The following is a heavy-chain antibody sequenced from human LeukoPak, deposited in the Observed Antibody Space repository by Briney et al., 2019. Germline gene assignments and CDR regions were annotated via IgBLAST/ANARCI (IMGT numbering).Heavy chain of an antibody. Sequence: GGSLRLSCAASGFTFSNYAMSWVRQAPGKGLVWVSSIGGSGDSTYYADSVKGRFTISRDNSKNTLYLQMNSLRAEDTAVYYCASGGSYLSAFDIWGQGTMVTVSS. V-gene: IGHV3-23*01. CDR3: ASGGSYLSAFDI. CDR1: GFTFSNYA. D-gene: IGHD1-26*01. J-gene: IGHJ3*02. CDR2: IGGSGDST.